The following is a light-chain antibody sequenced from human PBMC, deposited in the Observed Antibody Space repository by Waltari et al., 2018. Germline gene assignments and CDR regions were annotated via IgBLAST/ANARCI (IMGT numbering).Light chain of an antibody. CDR2: AAS. CDR1: HSISSY. J-gene: IGKJ2*01. CDR3: QQSYSTLGYT. V-gene: IGKV1-39*01. Sequence: DIQMTQSPSSLSASVGDRVTITCRASHSISSYLNWYQQKPGKAPKLLIYAASSLQSGVPSRFSGSGSGTDFTLTINNLQPEEFATYYCQQSYSTLGYTFGQGTKLEIK.